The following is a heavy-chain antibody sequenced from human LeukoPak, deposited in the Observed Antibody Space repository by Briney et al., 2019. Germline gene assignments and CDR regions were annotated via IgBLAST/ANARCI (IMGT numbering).Heavy chain of an antibody. CDR2: INHSGST. CDR1: GGSFSGYY. D-gene: IGHD4-17*01. V-gene: IGHV4-34*01. J-gene: IGHJ3*02. Sequence: SETLSLTCAVYGGSFSGYYWSWIRQPPGKGLEWIGEINHSGSTNYNPSLKSRVTISVDTSKNQFSLKLSSVTAADTAVYYCVRGSVNDAFDIWGQGTMVTVSS. CDR3: VRGSVNDAFDI.